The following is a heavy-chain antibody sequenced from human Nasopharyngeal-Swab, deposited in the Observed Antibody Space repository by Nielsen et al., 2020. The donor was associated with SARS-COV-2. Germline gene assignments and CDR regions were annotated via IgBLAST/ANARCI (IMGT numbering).Heavy chain of an antibody. V-gene: IGHV1-18*01. D-gene: IGHD3-22*01. J-gene: IGHJ4*02. CDR3: ARDLAVSYYYDSSGYYGLGY. CDR1: GYTFTSYG. Sequence: ASVKVSCKASGYTFTSYGISWVRQAPGQGLEWVGWISGYNGNTNYAQKLQGRVTMTTDTSTSTAYMELRSLRSDDTAVYYCARDLAVSYYYDSSGYYGLGYWGQGTLVTVSS. CDR2: ISGYNGNT.